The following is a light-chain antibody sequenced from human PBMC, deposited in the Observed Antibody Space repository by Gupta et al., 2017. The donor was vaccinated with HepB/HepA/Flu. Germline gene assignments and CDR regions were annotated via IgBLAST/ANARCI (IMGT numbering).Light chain of an antibody. CDR2: DAS. CDR1: QDISNY. CDR3: QQYDNLPLT. Sequence: DMPMTQSPSSLSASVGDRVTITCQASQDISNYLNWYQQKPGKAPKLLIYDASNLETGVPSRFSGSGSGTDFTFTISSLQPEDIATSYCQQYDNLPLTFGGGTKVEIK. J-gene: IGKJ4*01. V-gene: IGKV1-33*01.